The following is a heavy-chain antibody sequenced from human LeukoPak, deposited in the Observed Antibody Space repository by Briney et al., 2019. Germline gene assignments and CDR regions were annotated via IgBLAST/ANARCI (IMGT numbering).Heavy chain of an antibody. CDR3: VGNGFGEGFDY. CDR1: GYTFTSYD. J-gene: IGHJ4*02. Sequence: ASVKVSCKASGYTFTSYDINWVRQATGQGLEWRGWMNPNSGNTGYAQKFQGRVTMTRNTSISTAYMELSSLRSEDTAVYYCVGNGFGEGFDYWGQGTLVTVSS. V-gene: IGHV1-8*01. CDR2: MNPNSGNT. D-gene: IGHD3-10*01.